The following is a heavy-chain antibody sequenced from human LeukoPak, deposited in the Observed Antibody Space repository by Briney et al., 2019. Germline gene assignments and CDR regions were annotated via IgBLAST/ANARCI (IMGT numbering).Heavy chain of an antibody. V-gene: IGHV3-30-3*01. J-gene: IGHJ6*02. CDR2: ISYDGSNK. CDR1: GFTFSSYA. D-gene: IGHD3-22*01. CDR3: ARLTGGPYYYDSSGYDDYYGMDV. Sequence: GRSLRLSCAASGFTFSSYAMHWVRQAPGKGLEWVAVISYDGSNKYYADSVKGRFTISRDNSKNTLYLQMNSLRAEDTAVYYCARLTGGPYYYDSSGYDDYYGMDVWGQGTTVTVSS.